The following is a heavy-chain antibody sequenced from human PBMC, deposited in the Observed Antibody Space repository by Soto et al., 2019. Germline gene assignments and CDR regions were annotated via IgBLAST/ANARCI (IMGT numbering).Heavy chain of an antibody. CDR1: GGSVSSASFY. CDR2: ISYSGST. Sequence: QVQLQESGPGLVKPSETLSLTCTVSGGSVSSASFYWNWIRQPPGKGLEWIGYISYSGSTNYNPSLRSRVTILVDTSKDQVALRLTPAPAGDTAVDYCARGDAINWWDSWGQGTRGAVSS. D-gene: IGHD2-2*01. J-gene: IGHJ5*01. CDR3: ARGDAINWWDS. V-gene: IGHV4-61*01.